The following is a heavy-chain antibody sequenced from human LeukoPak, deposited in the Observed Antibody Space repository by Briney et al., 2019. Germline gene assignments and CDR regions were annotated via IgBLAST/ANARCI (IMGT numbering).Heavy chain of an antibody. V-gene: IGHV1-69*13. Sequence: GASVKVSCKASGGTFSSYAISWVRQAPGQGLEWMGGIIPIFGTANYAQKFQGRVTITADESTSTAYMELSSLRSEDTAVYYCARGLSTAAGWFDYWGQGTLVTVSS. CDR3: ARGLSTAAGWFDY. CDR2: IIPIFGTA. D-gene: IGHD6-13*01. J-gene: IGHJ4*02. CDR1: GGTFSSYA.